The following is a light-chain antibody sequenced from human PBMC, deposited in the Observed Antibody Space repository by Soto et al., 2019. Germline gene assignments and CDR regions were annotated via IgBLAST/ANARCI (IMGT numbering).Light chain of an antibody. CDR1: SSDVGGYNY. Sequence: ALTQPASVSGSPGQSITISCTGTSSDVGGYNYVSWYQQHPGKAPKLMIYEVSNRPSGVSNRFSGSKSGNTASLNISGLQAEEEADSYCSSYTRSRTSYVFGTGTKVTV. CDR2: EVS. CDR3: SSYTRSRTSYV. V-gene: IGLV2-14*01. J-gene: IGLJ1*01.